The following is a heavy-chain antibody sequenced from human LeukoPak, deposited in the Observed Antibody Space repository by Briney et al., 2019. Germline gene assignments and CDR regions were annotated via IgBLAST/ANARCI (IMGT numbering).Heavy chain of an antibody. J-gene: IGHJ4*02. D-gene: IGHD6-19*01. CDR3: AREKVDGSGWYVDIDY. CDR2: ISSSSSTI. Sequence: GGSLRLSCAASGFTFSSCSMNWVRQAPGKGLEWVSYISSSSSTIYYADSVKGRFTISRDNAKNSLYLQMNSLRAEDTAVYYCAREKVDGSGWYVDIDYWGQGTLVTVSS. V-gene: IGHV3-48*04. CDR1: GFTFSSCS.